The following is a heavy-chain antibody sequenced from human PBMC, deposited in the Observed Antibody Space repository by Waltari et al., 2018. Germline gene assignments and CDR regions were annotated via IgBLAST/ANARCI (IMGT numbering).Heavy chain of an antibody. Sequence: QVQLQESGPGLVKPSETLSLTCTVSGYSISSGYYWGWIRQPPGKGLEWIGSIYHSGSTYYNPSRKSRVTISVDTSKNQFSLKLSSVTAADTAVYYCARRWGLCWFDPWGQGTLVTVSS. J-gene: IGHJ5*02. CDR2: IYHSGST. CDR3: ARRWGLCWFDP. CDR1: GYSISSGYY. D-gene: IGHD3-10*02. V-gene: IGHV4-38-2*02.